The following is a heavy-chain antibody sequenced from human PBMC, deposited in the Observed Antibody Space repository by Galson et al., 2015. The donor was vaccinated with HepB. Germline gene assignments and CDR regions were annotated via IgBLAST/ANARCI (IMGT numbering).Heavy chain of an antibody. Sequence: SLRLSCAASGFVFNSYRMSWVRQAPGKGLEWVAKIKEDGSEKYYADSVKGRFHISRDDAENSLYLQMNSLRAEDTAVYYCARARSSGWYLYFFDNWSQGILVTVSS. D-gene: IGHD6-19*01. CDR1: GFVFNSYR. CDR3: ARARSSGWYLYFFDN. J-gene: IGHJ4*02. V-gene: IGHV3-7*03. CDR2: IKEDGSEK.